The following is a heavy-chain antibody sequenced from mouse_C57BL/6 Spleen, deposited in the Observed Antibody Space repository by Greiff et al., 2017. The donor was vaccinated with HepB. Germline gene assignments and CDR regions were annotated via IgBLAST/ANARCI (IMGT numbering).Heavy chain of an antibody. CDR1: GYAFSSSW. D-gene: IGHD2-3*01. J-gene: IGHJ2*01. CDR2: IYPGDGDT. CDR3: ARGDGLDY. V-gene: IGHV1-82*01. Sequence: QVQLQQPRPELVKPGASVKISCKASGYAFSSSWMNWVKQRPGKGLEWIGRIYPGDGDTNYNGKFKGKATLTADKSSSTAYMQLSSLTSEDSAVYFCARGDGLDYWGQGTTLTVSS.